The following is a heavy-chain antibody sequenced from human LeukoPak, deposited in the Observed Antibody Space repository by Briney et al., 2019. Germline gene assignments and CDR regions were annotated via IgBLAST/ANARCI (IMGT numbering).Heavy chain of an antibody. CDR2: IYYSGST. D-gene: IGHD3-10*01. J-gene: IGHJ6*02. Sequence: SQTLSLTCTVSGGSISSGGYYWSWIRQPPGKGLEWIGYIYYSGSTNYNPSLKSRVTISVDTSKNQFSLKLSSVTAADTAVYYCARGQEFGELDYYYGMDVWGQGTTVTVSS. V-gene: IGHV4-61*08. CDR1: GGSISSGGYY. CDR3: ARGQEFGELDYYYGMDV.